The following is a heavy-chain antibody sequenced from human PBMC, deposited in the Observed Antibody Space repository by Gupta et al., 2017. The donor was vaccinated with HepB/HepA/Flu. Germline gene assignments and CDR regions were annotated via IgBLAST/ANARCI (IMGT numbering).Heavy chain of an antibody. CDR3: ARDLGTVGLGVEFDY. CDR2: IFYSGST. J-gene: IGHJ4*02. CDR1: GVPVSSYY. D-gene: IGHD1-26*01. V-gene: IGHV4-59*02. Sequence: QVQLQESGPGLVKPSETLSLTCTVSGVPVSSYYWSWIRQPPGEGLEWIGYIFYSGSTKYNPSLKSRVTISVDTSKNQVSLKMNSVTAADTAVYYCARDLGTVGLGVEFDYWGQGTLVTVSP.